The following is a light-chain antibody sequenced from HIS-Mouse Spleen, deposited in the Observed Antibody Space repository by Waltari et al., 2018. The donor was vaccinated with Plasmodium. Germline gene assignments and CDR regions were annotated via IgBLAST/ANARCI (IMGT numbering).Light chain of an antibody. CDR1: PYISNY. CDR2: DAC. Sequence: DIQMTQYPSSLSASVGDRVTITCQASPYISNYFNWYQQKPGKAPKLLIYDACKLETGVSSRFSGRGAGTDFNFTISSLQPEDIATYYCQQYDNLPLTFGGGTKVEIK. V-gene: IGKV1-33*01. CDR3: QQYDNLPLT. J-gene: IGKJ4*02.